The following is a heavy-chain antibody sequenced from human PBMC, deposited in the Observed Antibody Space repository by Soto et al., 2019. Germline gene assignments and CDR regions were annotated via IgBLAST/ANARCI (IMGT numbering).Heavy chain of an antibody. V-gene: IGHV2-5*02. J-gene: IGHJ4*02. D-gene: IGHD3-3*01. CDR1: GFSLTTSGVG. Sequence: QITLKESGPTVVKPTETLTLTCTFSGFSLTTSGVGVGWVRQAPGKAPEWLALIYWADDKRYSTALKSRLTMPKDSSKNPVVLTMAVGDRADTATFYCAHRVLRTVFGLVTTTAIYFDFWGQGTPVVVSS. CDR3: AHRVLRTVFGLVTTTAIYFDF. CDR2: IYWADDK.